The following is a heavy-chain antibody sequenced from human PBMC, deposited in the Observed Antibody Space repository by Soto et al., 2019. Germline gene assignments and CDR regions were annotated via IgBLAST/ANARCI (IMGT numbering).Heavy chain of an antibody. J-gene: IGHJ5*02. D-gene: IGHD2-2*01. V-gene: IGHV4-39*01. CDR1: GDSISKTTSY. CDR2: IYHSGST. Sequence: LSLTCSVSGDSISKTTSYWGWIRQPPGKGLEWIGTIYHSGSTHYNPSLMSRVTLSVDKSKNQFSLKLNSVTAADTAVYYCARRVGSCSGTSCNGWFDPWGQGTLVTVSS. CDR3: ARRVGSCSGTSCNGWFDP.